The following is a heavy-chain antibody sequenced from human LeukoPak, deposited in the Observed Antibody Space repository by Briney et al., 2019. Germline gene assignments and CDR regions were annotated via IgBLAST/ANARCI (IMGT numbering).Heavy chain of an antibody. CDR3: ARDLVHIVVVPAASYDY. J-gene: IGHJ4*02. V-gene: IGHV7-4-1*02. D-gene: IGHD2-2*01. CDR2: INTNTGNP. Sequence: GASVKVSCKASGYTFTSYAMNWVRQAPGQGLEWMGWINTNTGNPTYAQGFTGRFVFSLDTSVSTAYLQISSLKAEDTAVYYCARDLVHIVVVPAASYDYWGQGTLVTVSS. CDR1: GYTFTSYA.